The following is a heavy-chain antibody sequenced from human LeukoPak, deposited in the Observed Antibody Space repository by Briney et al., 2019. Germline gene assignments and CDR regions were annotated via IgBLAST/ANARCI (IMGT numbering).Heavy chain of an antibody. CDR3: ATDRGWRTSGYYLYYFEY. D-gene: IGHD3-3*01. CDR1: GFSVSNNY. Sequence: GSLILSCAASGFSVSNNYMSWVRPAPGKGLEWVASIKHDGSEKYYVDSVRGRFTISRDNTMNSLYLQMSSLRAEDTAVYYCATDRGWRTSGYYLYYFEYWGQGTLVTFSS. CDR2: IKHDGSEK. V-gene: IGHV3-7*01. J-gene: IGHJ4*02.